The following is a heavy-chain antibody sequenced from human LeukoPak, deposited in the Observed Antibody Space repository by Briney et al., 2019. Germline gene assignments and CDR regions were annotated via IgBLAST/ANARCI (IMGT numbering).Heavy chain of an antibody. CDR1: GGTFSSYA. CDR3: ARGRSLGYCSSTSCYTDAFDI. Sequence: GASVKVSCKASGGTFSSYAISWVRQAPGQGLEWMGGIIPIFGTANYAQKFQGRVTITTDESTSTAYMELSSLRSEDTAVYYCARGRSLGYCSSTSCYTDAFDIWGQGTMVTVSS. CDR2: IIPIFGTA. D-gene: IGHD2-2*02. J-gene: IGHJ3*02. V-gene: IGHV1-69*05.